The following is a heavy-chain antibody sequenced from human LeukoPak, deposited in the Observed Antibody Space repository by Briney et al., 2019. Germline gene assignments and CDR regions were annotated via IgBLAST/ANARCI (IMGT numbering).Heavy chain of an antibody. CDR2: IDPNSGGT. D-gene: IGHD3-10*01. CDR1: GYTFTGYY. J-gene: IGHJ4*02. Sequence: ASVNVSCKASGYTFTGYYMHWVRQAPGQGLEWMAWIDPNSGGTNYAQKFQGRVTMTRDTSISTAYMELSRLRSDDTAVYYCARAQGVLLWFGESHPDRIDYWGQGTLVTVSS. V-gene: IGHV1-2*02. CDR3: ARAQGVLLWFGESHPDRIDY.